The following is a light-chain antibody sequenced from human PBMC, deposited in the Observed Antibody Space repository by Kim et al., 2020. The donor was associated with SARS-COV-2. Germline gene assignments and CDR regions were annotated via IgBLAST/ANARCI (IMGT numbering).Light chain of an antibody. V-gene: IGKV1-5*03. Sequence: DIQLTQSPSTLSASVGDRVTITCRASQRISSWLAWYQQKPGKSPKLLIYKASTLESGVPSRFSGSGSGTDFTLTISSLQPDDFATYYCQQYNGYWTFGQGTKVDIK. J-gene: IGKJ1*01. CDR1: QRISSW. CDR2: KAS. CDR3: QQYNGYWT.